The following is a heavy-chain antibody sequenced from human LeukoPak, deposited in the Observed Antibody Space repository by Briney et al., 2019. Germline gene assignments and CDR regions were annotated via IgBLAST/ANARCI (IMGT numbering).Heavy chain of an antibody. J-gene: IGHJ4*02. Sequence: GGSLRLSCAASGFTVSSNYMSWVRQAPGKGLEWVSVIYSGGSTYYADSVKGRFTISRDNSKNTLYLQMNSLRAEDTAVYYCARDSYGDYYFDYWGQGTLVTVSS. CDR2: IYSGGST. CDR1: GFTVSSNY. CDR3: ARDSYGDYYFDY. D-gene: IGHD4-17*01. V-gene: IGHV3-53*01.